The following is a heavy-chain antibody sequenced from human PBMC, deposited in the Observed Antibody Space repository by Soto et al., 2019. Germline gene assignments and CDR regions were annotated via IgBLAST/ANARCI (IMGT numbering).Heavy chain of an antibody. Sequence: GGSLRLSCAASGFTFSSYGMHWVRQAPGKGLEWVAVIWYDGSNKYYADSVKGRFTISRDNSKNTLYLQMNSLRAEDTAVYYCARQGNSGYDYFDYWGQGTLVTVSS. CDR1: GFTFSSYG. J-gene: IGHJ4*02. CDR3: ARQGNSGYDYFDY. V-gene: IGHV3-33*01. D-gene: IGHD5-12*01. CDR2: IWYDGSNK.